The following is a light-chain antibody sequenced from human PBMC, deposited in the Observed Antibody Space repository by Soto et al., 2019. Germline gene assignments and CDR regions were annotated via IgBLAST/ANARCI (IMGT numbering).Light chain of an antibody. CDR1: SSDVGTYNL. CDR2: EGT. Sequence: QSALAQPASVSGSPGQSITISCTGTSSDVGTYNLVSWYQQHPGKAPKLIIYEGTKRPSEVSHRFSASKSGNTASLTISGLQAEDEAEYYCLLYYNGVRVFGGGTKLTVL. V-gene: IGLV2-23*01. J-gene: IGLJ3*02. CDR3: LLYYNGVRV.